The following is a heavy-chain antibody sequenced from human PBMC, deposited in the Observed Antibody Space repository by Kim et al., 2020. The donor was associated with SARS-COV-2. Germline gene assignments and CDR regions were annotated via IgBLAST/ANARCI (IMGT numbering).Heavy chain of an antibody. CDR3: ARRTMVRGVIVGYFDY. J-gene: IGHJ4*02. V-gene: IGHV4-39*07. Sequence: SLKSRVTISVDTSKNQFSLKLSSVTAADTAVYYCARRTMVRGVIVGYFDYWGQGTLVTVSS. D-gene: IGHD3-10*01.